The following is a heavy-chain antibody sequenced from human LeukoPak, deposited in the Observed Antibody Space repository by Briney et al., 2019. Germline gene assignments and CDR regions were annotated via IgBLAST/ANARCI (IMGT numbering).Heavy chain of an antibody. CDR1: GYTLTSYG. CDR3: AGGYCSVGSCFSGLGY. CDR2: ISAYRGNT. V-gene: IGHV1-18*01. Sequence: ASVKDSCKSSGYTLTSYGISSVRPAPAQGLEWMGWISAYRGNTNYAQKLHGRVTITTDTPTSTAYMELRSLRADETAVYYYAGGYCSVGSCFSGLGYWGQGTLVTVSS. D-gene: IGHD2-15*01. J-gene: IGHJ4*02.